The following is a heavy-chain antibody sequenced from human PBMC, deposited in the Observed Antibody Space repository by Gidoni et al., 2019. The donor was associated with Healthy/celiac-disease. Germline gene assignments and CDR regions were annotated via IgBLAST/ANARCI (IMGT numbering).Heavy chain of an antibody. CDR1: GFTFSSYA. D-gene: IGHD2-15*01. CDR3: ATGCSGGSCYPYYYYYMDV. V-gene: IGHV3-23*01. CDR2: ISGSGCST. Sequence: VQLLESGGGVVQHGGSLRRSCAASGFTFSSYAMSLVRQAPGKGLEWVSAISGSGCSTYYADSVKGRFTISRDNSKNTLYLQMNSLRAEDTAVYYCATGCSGGSCYPYYYYYMDVWGKGTTVTVSS. J-gene: IGHJ6*03.